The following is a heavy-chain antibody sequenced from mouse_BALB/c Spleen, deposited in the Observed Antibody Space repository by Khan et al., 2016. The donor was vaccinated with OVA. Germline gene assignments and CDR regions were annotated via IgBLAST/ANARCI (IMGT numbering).Heavy chain of an antibody. CDR2: INTYTGEP. CDR3: ARVGYNETMDS. D-gene: IGHD2-14*01. J-gene: IGHJ4*01. CDR1: GYTFRNNG. V-gene: IGHV9-3-1*01. Sequence: QIQLVQSGPELKKPGETVKISCKASGYTFRNNGMNWVKQAPGKGLKWMGWINTYTGEPTYADDFKGRFAFSLETSANTAYLQINNLKNEDTATYVCARVGYNETMDSWGQGTSVTVSS.